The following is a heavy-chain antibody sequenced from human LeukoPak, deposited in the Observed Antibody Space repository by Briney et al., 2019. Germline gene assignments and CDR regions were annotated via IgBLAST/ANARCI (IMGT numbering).Heavy chain of an antibody. CDR2: INPNSGGT. V-gene: IGHV1-2*06. J-gene: IGHJ4*02. CDR3: ATDAWGYYDSSGYYRQADY. CDR1: GYTFTGYY. D-gene: IGHD3-22*01. Sequence: GASVKVSCKTSGYTFTGYYMHWVRQAPGQGLEWMGRINPNSGGTNYAQKFQGRVTMTRDTSITTAYMEPSRLRSDDTAVYYCATDAWGYYDSSGYYRQADYWGQGTLVTVSS.